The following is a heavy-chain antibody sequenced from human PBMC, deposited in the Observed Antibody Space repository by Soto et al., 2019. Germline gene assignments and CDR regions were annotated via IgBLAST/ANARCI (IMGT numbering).Heavy chain of an antibody. J-gene: IGHJ4*01. V-gene: IGHV1-18*01. D-gene: IGHD3-22*01. CDR2: ISAYNGNT. Sequence: GASVKVSCKASGYTFTSYGISWVRQAPGQGLEWMGWISAYNGNTNYAQKLQGRVIMTRDTSTSIAYMELSSLRSEDTAVYYCARGVKYDSSDYCLVYWGQGTLVTASS. CDR1: GYTFTSYG. CDR3: ARGVKYDSSDYCLVY.